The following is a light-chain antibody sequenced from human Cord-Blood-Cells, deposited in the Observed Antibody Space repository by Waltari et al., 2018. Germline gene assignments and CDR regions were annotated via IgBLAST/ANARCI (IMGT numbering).Light chain of an antibody. CDR1: SSDVGVYNY. Sequence: QSALTQPASVSPSPGQSLTISCTGTSSDVGVYNYVSWYQQHPGKAPKLMIYDVSTRPSGVSNRFSGSKSGNTASLTISGLQAEDEADYYCSSYTSSSTWVFGGGTKLTVL. V-gene: IGLV2-14*01. J-gene: IGLJ3*02. CDR3: SSYTSSSTWV. CDR2: DVS.